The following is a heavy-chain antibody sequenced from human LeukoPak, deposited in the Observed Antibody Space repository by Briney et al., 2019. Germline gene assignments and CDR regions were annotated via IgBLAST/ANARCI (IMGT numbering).Heavy chain of an antibody. J-gene: IGHJ3*02. D-gene: IGHD1-14*01. CDR1: GFTFTSYW. V-gene: IGHV3-7*01. Sequence: GGSLRLTCEASGFTFTSYWMSWVRQAPGKGPEWVAHIKENGNEQYYADSVKGRFTISRDNVKQSLGLQMNSLRVEDTAVYYCARGPGDFDASDIWGQGTMVTVSS. CDR2: IKENGNEQ. CDR3: ARGPGDFDASDI.